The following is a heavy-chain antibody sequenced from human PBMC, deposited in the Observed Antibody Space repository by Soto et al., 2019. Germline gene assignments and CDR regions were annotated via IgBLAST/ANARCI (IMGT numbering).Heavy chain of an antibody. CDR3: ARDSRDQGLPVSWFDP. J-gene: IGHJ5*02. Sequence: EVQLVETGGGLIQPGGSLRLSCAASGFTVSSNYMSWVRQAPGKGLEWVSVIYSGGSTYYADSVKGRFTISRDNSKNTLYLQMNSRRAEDTAVYYCARDSRDQGLPVSWFDPWGQGTLVTVSS. D-gene: IGHD2-2*01. CDR2: IYSGGST. CDR1: GFTVSSNY. V-gene: IGHV3-53*02.